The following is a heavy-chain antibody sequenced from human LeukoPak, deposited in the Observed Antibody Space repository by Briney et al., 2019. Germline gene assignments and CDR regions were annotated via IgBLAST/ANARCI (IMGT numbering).Heavy chain of an antibody. CDR3: ARDSTYYDILTGRRPPNWFDP. Sequence: GGSLRLSCAASGFTVSSNYMSWVRQAPGKGLEWVSVIYSGGTTYYADSVKGRFTISRDNSKNTLYLQMNSLRAEDTAVYYCARDSTYYDILTGRRPPNWFDPWGQGTLVTVSS. D-gene: IGHD3-9*01. CDR1: GFTVSSNY. CDR2: IYSGGTT. J-gene: IGHJ5*02. V-gene: IGHV3-53*01.